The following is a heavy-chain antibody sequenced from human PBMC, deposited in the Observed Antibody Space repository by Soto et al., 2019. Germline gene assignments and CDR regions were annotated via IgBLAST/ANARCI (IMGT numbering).Heavy chain of an antibody. V-gene: IGHV4-34*01. CDR3: ARADIVVVPAAYYYYYYMDV. CDR1: GGSFSGYY. Sequence: SETLSLTCAVYGGSFSGYYWSWIRQPPGKGLEWIGEINHSGSTNYNPSLKSRVTISVDTSKNQFSLKLSSVTAADTAVYYCARADIVVVPAAYYYYYYMDVWGKGTTVTVSS. J-gene: IGHJ6*03. D-gene: IGHD2-2*01. CDR2: INHSGST.